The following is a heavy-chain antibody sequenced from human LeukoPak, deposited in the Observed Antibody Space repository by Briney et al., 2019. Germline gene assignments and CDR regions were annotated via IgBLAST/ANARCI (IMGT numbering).Heavy chain of an antibody. V-gene: IGHV4-34*01. CDR3: ARNPTSKTMSRDSFDI. D-gene: IGHD3-10*02. J-gene: IGHJ3*02. CDR2: INHTGTT. CDR1: GGSFSGYY. Sequence: PSETLSLTCAVYGGSFSGYYWSWIRQSPGKGLEWIGEINHTGTTHSNPSLKSRVTISVDTPKNQFSLRLTSVTAADTAVYYCARNPTSKTMSRDSFDIWGQGTFVTVSS.